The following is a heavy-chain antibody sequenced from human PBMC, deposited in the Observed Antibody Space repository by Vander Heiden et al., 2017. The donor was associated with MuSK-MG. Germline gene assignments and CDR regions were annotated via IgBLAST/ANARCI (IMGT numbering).Heavy chain of an antibody. D-gene: IGHD3-22*01. CDR2: ISGSGGST. CDR1: GFPFSSYA. V-gene: IGHV3-23*04. Sequence: EVQLVESGGGLVQPGGSLRLSCAASGFPFSSYAMSWVRQAPGKGLEWVSAISGSGGSTYYADSVKGRFTISRDNSKNTLYLQMNSLRAEDTAVYYCAKDHSRYYDSRDGMDVWGQGTTVTVSS. CDR3: AKDHSRYYDSRDGMDV. J-gene: IGHJ6*02.